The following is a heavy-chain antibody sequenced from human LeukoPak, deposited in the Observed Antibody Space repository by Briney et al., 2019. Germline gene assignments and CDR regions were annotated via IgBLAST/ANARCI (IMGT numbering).Heavy chain of an antibody. CDR2: IYYSGST. D-gene: IGHD2-21*02. J-gene: IGHJ4*02. Sequence: SETLSLTCTVSGGSISSSSYYWSWIRQPPGKGLEWIGYIYYSGSTNYNPSLKSRVTISVDTSKNQFSLKLSSVTAADTAVYYCARGPEPAYCGGDCYSVDYWGQGTLVTVSS. CDR1: GGSISSSSYY. V-gene: IGHV4-61*01. CDR3: ARGPEPAYCGGDCYSVDY.